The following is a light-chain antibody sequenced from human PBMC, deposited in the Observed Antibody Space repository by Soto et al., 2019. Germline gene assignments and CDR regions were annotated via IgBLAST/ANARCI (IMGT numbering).Light chain of an antibody. CDR1: QSVSSSY. J-gene: IGKJ1*01. V-gene: IGKV3-20*01. CDR3: QQYGSLSWT. CDR2: GAS. Sequence: IGLKQSPGTLSLYTGERATLSCRASQSVSSSYLAWYQQKPGQAPRLLIYGASTRATGIPARFSGSGSGTDFTLTISRLEPEDFAMYYCQQYGSLSWTFGQGTNVDIK.